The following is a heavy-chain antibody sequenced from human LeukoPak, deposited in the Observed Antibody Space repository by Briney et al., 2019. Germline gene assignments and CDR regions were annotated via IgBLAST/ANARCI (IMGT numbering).Heavy chain of an antibody. CDR1: GGTFSSYA. Sequence: SVKVSCKASGGTFSSYAISWVRQAPGQGLEWMGGIIPIFDSANYAQKFQGRVTITADESTSTAYMELSSLRSEDTAVYYCARSRNDRTFKWFDPWGQGTLVTVSS. CDR3: ARSRNDRTFKWFDP. D-gene: IGHD1-1*01. J-gene: IGHJ5*02. CDR2: IIPIFDSA. V-gene: IGHV1-69*13.